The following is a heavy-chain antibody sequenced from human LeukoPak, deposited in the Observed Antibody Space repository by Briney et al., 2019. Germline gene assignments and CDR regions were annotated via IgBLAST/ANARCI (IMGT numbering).Heavy chain of an antibody. V-gene: IGHV3-23*01. CDR3: AKVMGYDSSGYINY. CDR2: ISGSGGST. CDR1: GFTFSSYA. Sequence: GGSLRLSCAASGFTFSSYAMSWVRQAPGKGLEWVSAISGSGGSTYYADSVKGRFTISRDNFKNTLYLQMNSLRAEDTAVYYCAKVMGYDSSGYINYWGQGTLVTVSS. J-gene: IGHJ4*02. D-gene: IGHD3-22*01.